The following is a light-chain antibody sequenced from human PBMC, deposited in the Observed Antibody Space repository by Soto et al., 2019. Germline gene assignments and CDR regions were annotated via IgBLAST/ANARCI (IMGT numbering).Light chain of an antibody. J-gene: IGKJ2*01. CDR1: QSVSSTF. CDR3: QQYGNSRYT. Sequence: EIVLTQSPGTLSLSPGEGATLSCRASQSVSSTFLAWYQQKPGQAPRLLIYGASFRATGTPDRFSGSGSGTDFTLTISRLEPEDFAVYYCQQYGNSRYTFGQGTKLELK. V-gene: IGKV3-20*01. CDR2: GAS.